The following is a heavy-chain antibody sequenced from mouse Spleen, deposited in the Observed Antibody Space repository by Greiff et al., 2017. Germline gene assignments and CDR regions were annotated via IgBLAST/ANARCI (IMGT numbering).Heavy chain of an antibody. Sequence: ESGPGLVKPSQSLSLTCSVTGYSITSGYYWNWIRQFPGNKLEWMGYISYDGSNNYNPSLKNRISITRDTSKNQFFLKLNSVTTEDTATYYCARDEGNYYDYDSFDYWGQGTTLTVSS. CDR3: ARDEGNYYDYDSFDY. CDR1: GYSITSGYY. V-gene: IGHV3-6*01. J-gene: IGHJ2*01. D-gene: IGHD2-4*01. CDR2: ISYDGSN.